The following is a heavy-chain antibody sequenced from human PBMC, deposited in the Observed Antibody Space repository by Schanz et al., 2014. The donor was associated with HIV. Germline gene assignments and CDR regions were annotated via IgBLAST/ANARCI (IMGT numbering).Heavy chain of an antibody. J-gene: IGHJ4*02. CDR2: IYPSGIT. V-gene: IGHV4-4*07. Sequence: QVQLQESGPGLVNPSETLSLSCTVSGGSIDNYYWSWIRQPAGKGLEYIGRIYPSGITNYNPSVKCRIPMSVDPSKTQFSLNLKSVTAADPAVYYCARADGLWEPHSYWGQGTLVTVSS. CDR3: ARADGLWEPHSY. CDR1: GGSIDNYY. D-gene: IGHD1-26*01.